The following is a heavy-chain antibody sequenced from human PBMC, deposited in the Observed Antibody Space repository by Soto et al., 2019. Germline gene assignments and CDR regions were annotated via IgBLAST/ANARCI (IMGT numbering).Heavy chain of an antibody. CDR1: GYSFAGYW. J-gene: IGHJ4*02. V-gene: IGHV5-10-1*01. CDR2: IDPSDSQT. Sequence: GESVKISCKGSGYSFAGYWITWVRQKPGKGLEWMGRIDPSDSQTYYSPSFRGHVTISVTKSITTVFLQWSSLRASDTAMYYCARQIYDSDTGPNFQYYFDSWGQGTPVTVSS. D-gene: IGHD3-22*01. CDR3: ARQIYDSDTGPNFQYYFDS.